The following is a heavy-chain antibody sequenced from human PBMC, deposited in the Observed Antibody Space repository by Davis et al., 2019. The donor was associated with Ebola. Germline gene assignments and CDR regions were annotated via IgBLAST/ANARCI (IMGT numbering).Heavy chain of an antibody. CDR3: ARRGDGYNQNWFDP. V-gene: IGHV5-51*01. CDR2: IYTGDFDT. Sequence: KVSCKDSGNSFTSHWIGWVRQMPGKGLDWMGIIYTGDFDTSYSPSFQGQVTISADKSISTAYLQWSSLKASDTAMYYCARRGDGYNQNWFDPWGQGTLVTVSS. J-gene: IGHJ5*02. D-gene: IGHD5-24*01. CDR1: GNSFTSHW.